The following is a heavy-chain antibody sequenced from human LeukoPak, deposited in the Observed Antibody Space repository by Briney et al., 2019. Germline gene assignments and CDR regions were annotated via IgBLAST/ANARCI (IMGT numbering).Heavy chain of an antibody. CDR2: ISLYNDNT. V-gene: IGHV1-18*01. D-gene: IGHD2-15*01. CDR1: SFIFNNYG. Sequence: GASVTVSCKASSFIFNNYGISWVRQAPGQGLEGMGWISLYNDNTKYSQNLQGRVTLTTDKSTNTAYMELRSLRSDDTAIYYCARAVSGGSSFFYMDVWGKGTTVTISS. CDR3: ARAVSGGSSFFYMDV. J-gene: IGHJ6*03.